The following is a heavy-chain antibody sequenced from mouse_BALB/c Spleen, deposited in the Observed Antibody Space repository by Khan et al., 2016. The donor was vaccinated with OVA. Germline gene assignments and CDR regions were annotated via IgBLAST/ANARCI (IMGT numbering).Heavy chain of an antibody. CDR2: IFPLTAHT. CDR3: ARGYFGNYEFVY. V-gene: IGHV1S132*01. J-gene: IGHJ3*01. Sequence: PCHFLHFIVQIFPLTAHTHYNENFKGKATLTVDTSSSTAYMQVSSLTSEDSAVYFCARGYFGNYEFVYWGQGTLVTVSP. D-gene: IGHD2-1*01.